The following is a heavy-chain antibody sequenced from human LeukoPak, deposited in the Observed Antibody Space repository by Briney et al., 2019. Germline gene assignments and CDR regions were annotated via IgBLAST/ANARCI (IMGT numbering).Heavy chain of an antibody. CDR2: ISGSGGST. J-gene: IGHJ6*01. CDR1: GFTFSSYA. Sequence: PGGSLRLSCAASGFTFSSYAMRWVRQAPGRGLEWVSAISGSGGSTYYADSVKGRFAISRDNSKNTLYLQMNSLRAEDTAVYYCAKAAKYYDFWRAPMDVWGQGTTVTVSS. D-gene: IGHD3-3*01. V-gene: IGHV3-23*01. CDR3: AKAAKYYDFWRAPMDV.